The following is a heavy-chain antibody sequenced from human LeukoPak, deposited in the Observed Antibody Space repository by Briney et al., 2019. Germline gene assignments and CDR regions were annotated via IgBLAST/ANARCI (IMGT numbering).Heavy chain of an antibody. J-gene: IGHJ4*02. CDR1: GGSISSYY. V-gene: IGHV4-59*01. Sequence: SETLSLTCTVSGGSISSYYWSWIRRPPGKGLEWIGYIYYSGSTNYNPSLKSRVTISVDTSKNQFSLKLSSVTAADTAVYYCAREANSYYFDYWGQGTLVTVSS. CDR2: IYYSGST. CDR3: AREANSYYFDY.